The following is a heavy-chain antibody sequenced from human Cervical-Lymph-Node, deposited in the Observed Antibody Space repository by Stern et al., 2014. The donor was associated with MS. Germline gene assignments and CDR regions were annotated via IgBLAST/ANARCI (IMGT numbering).Heavy chain of an antibody. Sequence: VQLLESGAEVKKPGASVKVSCKASGCTLSRYAFSWVRQAPGQGLEWIGGINPTSGKTAYEQELKARFVLPADESKATGHMDLRSLRSDDTAVFYCASTDSGGDNPYHFYGMDVWGQGTTVTVSS. CDR2: INPTSGKT. CDR1: GCTLSRYA. D-gene: IGHD2-21*01. V-gene: IGHV1-69*01. J-gene: IGHJ6*02. CDR3: ASTDSGGDNPYHFYGMDV.